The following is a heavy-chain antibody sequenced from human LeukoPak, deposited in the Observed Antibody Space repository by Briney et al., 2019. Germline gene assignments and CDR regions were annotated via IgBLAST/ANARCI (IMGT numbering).Heavy chain of an antibody. CDR3: ARTPDNDCWSDGAYYYYMDF. J-gene: IGHJ6*03. CDR1: GFIFNDYG. V-gene: IGHV3-20*04. Sequence: GGSLRLSCAASGFIFNDYGMTWVCQAPGKRLEWVSGITWSGGSTGYADSVKGRFTISRDNARNSLFLQMNSLRDDDTALYFCARTPDNDCWSDGAYYYYMDFWGKGTMVAVSS. CDR2: ITWSGGST. D-gene: IGHD3-3*01.